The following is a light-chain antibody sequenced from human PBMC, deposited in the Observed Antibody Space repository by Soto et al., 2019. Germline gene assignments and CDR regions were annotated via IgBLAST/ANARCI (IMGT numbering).Light chain of an antibody. V-gene: IGKV1-39*01. CDR3: QQSYSTPRT. CDR2: AAS. J-gene: IGKJ1*01. CDR1: QSISTY. Sequence: DIQMTQSPSSLSASVGDRVTITCRASQSISTYLNWYQQKPGKPPNLLIYAASSLRSGVPSRFSGSGSGTDFTLTISSLQPEDFATYYCQQSYSTPRTFGQGTRVDIK.